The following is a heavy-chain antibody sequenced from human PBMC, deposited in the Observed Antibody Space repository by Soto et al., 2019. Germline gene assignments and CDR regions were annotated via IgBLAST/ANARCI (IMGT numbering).Heavy chain of an antibody. CDR3: ARTTYDFWSGYSDHFDY. Sequence: EVQLVESGGGLVQPGGSLRLSCAASGFTFSSYSMHWVRQAPGKGLEWVSYISSSSSTIYYADSVKRRFTISRDNAKNSLYLQMNSLRDEDTAVYYCARTTYDFWSGYSDHFDYWGQGTLVTVSS. CDR1: GFTFSSYS. CDR2: ISSSSSTI. J-gene: IGHJ4*02. V-gene: IGHV3-48*02. D-gene: IGHD3-3*01.